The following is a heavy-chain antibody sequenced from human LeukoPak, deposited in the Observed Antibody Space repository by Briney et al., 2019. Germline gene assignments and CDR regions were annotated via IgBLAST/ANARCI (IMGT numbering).Heavy chain of an antibody. CDR1: GYFISSGYY. Sequence: PSETLSLTCTVSGYFISSGYYWGWIRQPPGKGLEWIGSIYHSGSTYYNPSLKSRVTISVDTSKNQFSLKLSSVTAADTAVYYCARGIAVAHRFDYWGQGTLVTVSS. CDR3: ARGIAVAHRFDY. CDR2: IYHSGST. J-gene: IGHJ4*02. V-gene: IGHV4-38-2*02. D-gene: IGHD6-19*01.